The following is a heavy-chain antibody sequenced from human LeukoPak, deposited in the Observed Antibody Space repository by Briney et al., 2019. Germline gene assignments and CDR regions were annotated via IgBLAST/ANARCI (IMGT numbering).Heavy chain of an antibody. V-gene: IGHV1-69*04. Sequence: ASVKVSCKASGGTFSSYAISWVRQAPGQGLEWMGRIIPILGIANYAQKFQGRVTITADKSTSTAYMELSSLRSKDTAVYYCARETYSSPYYFDYWGQGTLVTVPS. CDR2: IIPILGIA. CDR3: ARETYSSPYYFDY. CDR1: GGTFSSYA. J-gene: IGHJ4*02. D-gene: IGHD6-13*01.